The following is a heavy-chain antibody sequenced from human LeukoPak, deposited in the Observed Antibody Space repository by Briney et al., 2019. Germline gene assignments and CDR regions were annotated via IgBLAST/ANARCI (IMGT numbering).Heavy chain of an antibody. CDR2: ITAGGDT. V-gene: IGHV3-23*01. D-gene: IGHD3-10*01. Sequence: GGSLRLSGAASGFTFRSYAMGWVRQAPGKGLDWVSSITAGGDTFYADSVKGRFTISRDNSRDTLYLQMNSLRAEDTDIYYCASGSTPGSGYYFDSWGQGTLATVSS. CDR3: ASGSTPGSGYYFDS. J-gene: IGHJ4*02. CDR1: GFTFRSYA.